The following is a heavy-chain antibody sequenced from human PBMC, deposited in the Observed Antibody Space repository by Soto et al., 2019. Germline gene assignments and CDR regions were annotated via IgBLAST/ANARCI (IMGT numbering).Heavy chain of an antibody. CDR3: AKTYYDFWSGYYDAFDI. CDR2: ISAYNGNT. J-gene: IGHJ3*02. CDR1: GYTFTSYG. V-gene: IGHV1-18*01. D-gene: IGHD3-3*01. Sequence: ASVKVSCKASGYTFTSYGINWVRQAPGQGLEWTGWISAYNGNTNYAQKLQGRVTMTTDTSTSTAYMELRSLRSDDTAVYYCAKTYYDFWSGYYDAFDIWGQGTMVTVSS.